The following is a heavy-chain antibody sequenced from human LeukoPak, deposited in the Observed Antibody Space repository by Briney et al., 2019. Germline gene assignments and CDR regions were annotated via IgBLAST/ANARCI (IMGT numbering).Heavy chain of an antibody. J-gene: IGHJ4*02. V-gene: IGHV1-2*02. CDR2: INPNSGGT. CDR3: AKPVDDYVWGSYRMTYYFDF. Sequence: ASVKVSCKASGYTFTDYYMHWVRQAPGQGLEWMGWINPNSGGTNYAQKFQGRVTMTRDTSISTAYMELSRLRSDDTAVYYCAKPVDDYVWGSYRMTYYFDFWGQGTLVTVSS. D-gene: IGHD3-16*02. CDR1: GYTFTDYY.